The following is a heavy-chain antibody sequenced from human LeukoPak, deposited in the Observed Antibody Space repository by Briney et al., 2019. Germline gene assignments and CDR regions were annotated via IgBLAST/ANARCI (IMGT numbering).Heavy chain of an antibody. CDR2: IGQSGGT. CDR1: GESFSGYY. V-gene: IGHV4-34*01. D-gene: IGHD6-25*01. CDR3: ATSSGVYYYYRGLDV. Sequence: SETLSLTCNVDGESFSGYYWSWIRQSPGKGLEWIGEIGQSGGTTYDASLESRVTISVDKSKDQFSLRLTSVTAADTGVYYCATSSGVYYYYRGLDVWGQGTTVTVSS. J-gene: IGHJ6*02.